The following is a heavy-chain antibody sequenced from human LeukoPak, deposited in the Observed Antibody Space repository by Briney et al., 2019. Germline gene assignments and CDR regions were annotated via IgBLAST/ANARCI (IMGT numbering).Heavy chain of an antibody. D-gene: IGHD4-23*01. J-gene: IGHJ3*02. V-gene: IGHV3-48*01. CDR1: AFTFSTYS. CDR3: AKDRTNYGGKPKSAFDI. CDR2: ISSSSSTI. Sequence: GGSLRLSCAASAFTFSTYSMNWVRQAPGKGLEWVSYISSSSSTIYYAGSVKGRFTISRGNAKNSLYLQMNSLRAEDTAVYYCAKDRTNYGGKPKSAFDIWGQGTMVTVSS.